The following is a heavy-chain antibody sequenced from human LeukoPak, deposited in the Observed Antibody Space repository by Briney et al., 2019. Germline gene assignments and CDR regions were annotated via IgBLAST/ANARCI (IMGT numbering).Heavy chain of an antibody. CDR2: IYYSGST. CDR3: ASLVGMVDV. Sequence: SETLPLTCTVSGGAISSHYWSWIRQPPGKGLEWIGYIYYSGSTNYNPSLKSRVTISVDTSKNQFSLKLSSVTAADTAVYYCASLVGMVDVWGKGTTVTVSS. J-gene: IGHJ6*04. V-gene: IGHV4-59*11. D-gene: IGHD6-13*01. CDR1: GGAISSHY.